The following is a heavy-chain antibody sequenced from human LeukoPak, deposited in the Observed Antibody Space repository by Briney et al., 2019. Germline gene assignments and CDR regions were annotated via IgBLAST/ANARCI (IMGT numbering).Heavy chain of an antibody. D-gene: IGHD2-21*01. CDR3: AREPIVVRRGYYYHYMDV. CDR1: GYTFTSYY. J-gene: IGHJ6*03. Sequence: ASVKVSCKASGYTFTSYYMHWVRQAPGQGPEWMGWIKPNNGATNYAAKFQGRVTMTRDTAISTAYMELRRLRSDDTAVYYCAREPIVVRRGYYYHYMDVWGKGTTITISS. CDR2: IKPNNGAT. V-gene: IGHV1-2*02.